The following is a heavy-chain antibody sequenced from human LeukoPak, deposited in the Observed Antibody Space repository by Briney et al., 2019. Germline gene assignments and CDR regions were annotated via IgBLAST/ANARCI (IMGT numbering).Heavy chain of an antibody. CDR3: ARDYYDSRGYYGVDV. CDR2: ISSSGRTI. CDR1: GFTFTDYY. Sequence: PGGSLRLSCAASGFTFTDYYMSWIRQAPGQGLERVSYISSSGRTIHYADSVKGRFTISRDNAKNSLYLEMNSLRAEDTAVYYCARDYYDSRGYYGVDVWGQGTTVTVSS. V-gene: IGHV3-11*01. D-gene: IGHD3-22*01. J-gene: IGHJ6*02.